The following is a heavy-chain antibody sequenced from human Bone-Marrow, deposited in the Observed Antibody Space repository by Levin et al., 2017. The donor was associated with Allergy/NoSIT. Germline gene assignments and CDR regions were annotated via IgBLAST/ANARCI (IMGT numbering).Heavy chain of an antibody. CDR1: GGTFSTYT. J-gene: IGHJ4*02. CDR3: ARGYSANSGGYFDY. CDR2: IMPIIGTA. V-gene: IGHV1-69*01. D-gene: IGHD4-23*01. Sequence: KISCKASGGTFSTYTISWVRQAPGQGLEWMGGIMPIIGTANYAQKFQGRVTINADESTSTAYMELSSLRPEDTAVYYCARGYSANSGGYFDYWGQGTLVTVSS.